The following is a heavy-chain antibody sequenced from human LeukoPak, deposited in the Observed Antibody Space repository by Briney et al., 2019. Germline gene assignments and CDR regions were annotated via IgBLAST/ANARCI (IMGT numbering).Heavy chain of an antibody. V-gene: IGHV1-2*02. CDR1: GYTFTGYY. Sequence: ASVKVSCKASGYTFTGYYMHWVRQAPGQGLEWMGWINPNSGGTNYAQKFQGRVTMTRDTSISTAYMELSRLRSDDTAVYYCARHYDSSGYYYTWFDPWGQGTLVTVCS. CDR3: ARHYDSSGYYYTWFDP. D-gene: IGHD3-22*01. CDR2: INPNSGGT. J-gene: IGHJ5*02.